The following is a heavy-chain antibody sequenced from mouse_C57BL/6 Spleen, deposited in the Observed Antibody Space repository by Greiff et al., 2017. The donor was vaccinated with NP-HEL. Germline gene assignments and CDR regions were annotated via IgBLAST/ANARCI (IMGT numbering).Heavy chain of an antibody. V-gene: IGHV5-4*01. CDR3: ARLLGGAMDY. Sequence: EVQLVESGGGLVKPGGSLKLSCAASGFTFSSYAMSWVRQTPEKRLEWVATISDGGSYTYYPDNVKGRVTISRDNAKNNLYLQMSHLKSEDTAMYYCARLLGGAMDYWGQGTSVTVSS. CDR1: GFTFSSYA. J-gene: IGHJ4*01. D-gene: IGHD2-12*01. CDR2: ISDGGSYT.